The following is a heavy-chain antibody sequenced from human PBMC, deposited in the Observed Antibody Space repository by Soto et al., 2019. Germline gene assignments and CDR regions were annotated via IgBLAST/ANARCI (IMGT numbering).Heavy chain of an antibody. CDR1: GFTFSSYV. J-gene: IGHJ4*02. D-gene: IGHD3-3*01. V-gene: IGHV3-30*18. Sequence: QVQLVESGGGVVQPGRSLRLSCAASGFTFSSYVMHWVRQAPGKGLEWVAVISYDGSNKYYADSVKGRFTISRDNSKNTLYLQMNSLRAEDTAVYYCAKGPGFLEWLLYFDYWGQGTLVTVSS. CDR3: AKGPGFLEWLLYFDY. CDR2: ISYDGSNK.